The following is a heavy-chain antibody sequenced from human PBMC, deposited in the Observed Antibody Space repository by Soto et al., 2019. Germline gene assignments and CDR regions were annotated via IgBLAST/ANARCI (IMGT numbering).Heavy chain of an antibody. CDR2: IYPGNSDT. V-gene: IGHV5-51*01. D-gene: IGHD1-26*01. CDR3: ARAWELLPWFDP. J-gene: IGHJ5*02. Sequence: GEALTISCKGSGYSFTSYWIGWVRQMPGKGLEWMGIIYPGNSDTRYSPPIQGQVTTSADKSISTAYLQWSSLKASHTAMYYCARAWELLPWFDPWGQGTLVTVSS. CDR1: GYSFTSYW.